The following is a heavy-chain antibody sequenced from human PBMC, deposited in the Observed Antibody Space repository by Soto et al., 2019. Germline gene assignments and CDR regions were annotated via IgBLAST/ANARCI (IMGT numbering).Heavy chain of an antibody. J-gene: IGHJ5*02. CDR1: GFTLGTYS. CDR3: ARDIAPSTLRARWFDP. V-gene: IGHV3-21*01. D-gene: IGHD6-6*01. CDR2: ISANNYYI. Sequence: EQLVESGGGLVKPGGSLRLSCAASGFTLGTYSMNWVRQAPGKGREWISSISANNYYIYYADSMKGRFTISRDNAKNSVYLQIDSLRAEDTAVYYCARDIAPSTLRARWFDPWGQGTLVTVSS.